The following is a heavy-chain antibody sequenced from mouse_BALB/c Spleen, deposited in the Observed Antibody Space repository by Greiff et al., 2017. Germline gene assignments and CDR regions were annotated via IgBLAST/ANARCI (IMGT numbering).Heavy chain of an antibody. CDR2: ISSGSSTI. D-gene: IGHD2-14*01. CDR1: GFTFSSFG. CDR3: ARWEVHPYYAMDY. J-gene: IGHJ4*01. V-gene: IGHV5-17*02. Sequence: EVKVVESGGGLVQPGGSRKLSCAASGFTFSSFGMHWVRQAPEKGLEWVAYISSGSSTIYYADTVKGRFTISRDNPKNTLFLQMTSLRSEDTAMYYCARWEVHPYYAMDYWGQGTSVTVSS.